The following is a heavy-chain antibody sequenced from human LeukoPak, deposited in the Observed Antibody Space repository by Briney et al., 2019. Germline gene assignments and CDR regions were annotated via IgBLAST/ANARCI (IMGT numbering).Heavy chain of an antibody. Sequence: GGSLRLSCAASGFTFSSYSMNWVRQAPGKELEWVSSISSSENYVYYADSVKGRFTISRDNAKDSLYLQMDGLRAEDTAVYYCAKANIDWGQGTLVTVSS. CDR2: ISSSENYV. J-gene: IGHJ4*02. V-gene: IGHV3-21*01. CDR3: AKANID. CDR1: GFTFSSYS.